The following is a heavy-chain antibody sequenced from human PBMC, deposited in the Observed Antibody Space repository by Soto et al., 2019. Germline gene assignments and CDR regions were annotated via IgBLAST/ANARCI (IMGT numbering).Heavy chain of an antibody. J-gene: IGHJ4*02. CDR2: ISYDGSNK. D-gene: IGHD2-15*01. Sequence: QVQLVESGGGVVQPGRSLRLSCAASGFTFSSYAMHWVRQAPGKGLEWVAVISYDGSNKYYADSVKGRFTISRDNSKNTLYLQMNSLRAEDTAVYYCARDYCSGGSCPLDYSGQGTLVTVSS. CDR1: GFTFSSYA. V-gene: IGHV3-30-3*01. CDR3: ARDYCSGGSCPLDY.